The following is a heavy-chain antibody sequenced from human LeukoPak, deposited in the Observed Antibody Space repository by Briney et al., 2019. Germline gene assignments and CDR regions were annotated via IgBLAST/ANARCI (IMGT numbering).Heavy chain of an antibody. CDR1: GYTFTTSD. J-gene: IGHJ3*01. D-gene: IGHD2-2*02. CDR2: MSPNSGNT. V-gene: IGHV1-8*01. Sequence: ASVTVSCKTSGYTFTTSDINWVRQATGQGLEWMGWMSPNSGNTGYAQKFQGRVTMTRNTSISTAYMELSSLRSDDTAVYYCARGVRYCSSISCYTTFDAFDLWGQGTMVTVSS. CDR3: ARGVRYCSSISCYTTFDAFDL.